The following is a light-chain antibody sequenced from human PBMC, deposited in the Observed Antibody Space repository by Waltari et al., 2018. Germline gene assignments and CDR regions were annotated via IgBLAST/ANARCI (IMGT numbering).Light chain of an antibody. CDR1: TSDVGSYTL. V-gene: IGLV2-23*01. CDR2: GGS. CDR3: CSYAGSSTYVV. J-gene: IGLJ2*01. Sequence: QAALTQPASVSGSPGQSITISCTGTTSDVGSYTLVSWYQQHPGKAPKLMIYGGSKRPSGVSNRFSGSKSGNTASLTISGLQAEDEADYYCCSYAGSSTYVVFGGGTKLTVL.